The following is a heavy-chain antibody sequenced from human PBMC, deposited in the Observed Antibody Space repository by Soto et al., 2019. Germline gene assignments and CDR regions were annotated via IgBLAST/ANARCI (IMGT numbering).Heavy chain of an antibody. CDR1: GGSISSYY. Sequence: SETLSLTCTVSGGSISSYYWSWIRQPPGKGLEWIGYIYYSGSTNYNPSLKSRVTISVDTSKNQFSLKLSSVTAADTAVYYCAKYSSSWLYYFDYWGQGTLVTVSS. J-gene: IGHJ4*02. CDR2: IYYSGST. V-gene: IGHV4-59*01. D-gene: IGHD6-13*01. CDR3: AKYSSSWLYYFDY.